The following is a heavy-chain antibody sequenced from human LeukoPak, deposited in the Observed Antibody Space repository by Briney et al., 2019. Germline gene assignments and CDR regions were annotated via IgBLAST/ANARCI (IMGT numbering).Heavy chain of an antibody. D-gene: IGHD5/OR15-5a*01. J-gene: IGHJ4*02. CDR3: ARFETVSAKPFEY. CDR1: GFTFSSYS. V-gene: IGHV3-21*01. Sequence: GGSLRLSCAASGFTFSSYSMNWVRQAPGKGLEWVSSISSDSAYIFYADSVKGRFTISRDNTKNSLYLQMNSLRTEDTAVYYCARFETVSAKPFEYWGQGTLVTVSS. CDR2: ISSDSAYI.